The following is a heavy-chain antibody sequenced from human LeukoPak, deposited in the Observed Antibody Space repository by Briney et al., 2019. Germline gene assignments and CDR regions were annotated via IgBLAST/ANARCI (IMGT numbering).Heavy chain of an antibody. Sequence: ASVKVSCKASGYTFTGYYMHWVRQAPGQGLEWMGWINPNSGGTNYAQKFQGRVTMTRDTSISTAYMELSRLRSDDTAVHYCAREVVVAARSLYGMDVWGQGTTVTVSS. D-gene: IGHD2-15*01. CDR3: AREVVVAARSLYGMDV. CDR1: GYTFTGYY. V-gene: IGHV1-2*02. CDR2: INPNSGGT. J-gene: IGHJ6*02.